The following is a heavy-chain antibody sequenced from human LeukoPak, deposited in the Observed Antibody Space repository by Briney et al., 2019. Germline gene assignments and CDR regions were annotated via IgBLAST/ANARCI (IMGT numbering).Heavy chain of an antibody. V-gene: IGHV3-23*01. Sequence: GGPLRLSCAASGFTFSSYAMSWVRQAPGEGLEWVSGISGSGGDTYYADSVKGRFTISRDNSKNTLYLQMNSLRAEDTAVYYCAKVSPSSGWPYYFDYWGQGTLVTVSS. CDR2: ISGSGGDT. CDR3: AKVSPSSGWPYYFDY. CDR1: GFTFSSYA. J-gene: IGHJ4*02. D-gene: IGHD6-19*01.